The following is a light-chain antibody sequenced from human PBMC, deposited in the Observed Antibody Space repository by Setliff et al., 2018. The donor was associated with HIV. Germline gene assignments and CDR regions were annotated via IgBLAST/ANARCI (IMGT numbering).Light chain of an antibody. CDR3: SSYINNNAPYV. CDR2: DVN. CDR1: STAIADYNY. Sequence: QSALTQPASVPGSPGQSITISCTATTSTAIADYNYLSWYQQHPGKAPKLLIFDVNSRPSGVSSRFYGSRSGNTASLTISDLQPEDEADYFCSSYINNNAPYVFGTGTKVTVL. J-gene: IGLJ1*01. V-gene: IGLV2-14*03.